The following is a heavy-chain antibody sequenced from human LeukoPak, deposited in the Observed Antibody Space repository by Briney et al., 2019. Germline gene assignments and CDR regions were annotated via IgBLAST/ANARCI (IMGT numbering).Heavy chain of an antibody. CDR3: ARVVAPDGYSVFDY. V-gene: IGHV3-48*01. Sequence: GGSLRLSCAASGFTVSSYSMNWVRQAPGKGLEWVSYISSSSSTIHYVDSVKGRFTISRDNAKNSLYLQMNSLRGEDTAVYYCARVVAPDGYSVFDYWGQGTLVTVSS. J-gene: IGHJ4*02. CDR1: GFTVSSYS. D-gene: IGHD5-24*01. CDR2: ISSSSSTI.